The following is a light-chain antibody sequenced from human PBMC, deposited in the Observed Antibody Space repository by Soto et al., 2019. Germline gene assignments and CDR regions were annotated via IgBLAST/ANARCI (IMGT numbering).Light chain of an antibody. V-gene: IGKV3-15*01. CDR2: GAS. CDR1: QSVSSN. Sequence: IIMTQSPATLSVFPGQRATLSCRASQSVSSNLAWYQQKPGQAPRLLIYGASTRATGIPARFSGSRSGTEFILTISSLQSEDFAVYYCQQYNNRPPWTFGQGTKVESK. CDR3: QQYNNRPPWT. J-gene: IGKJ1*01.